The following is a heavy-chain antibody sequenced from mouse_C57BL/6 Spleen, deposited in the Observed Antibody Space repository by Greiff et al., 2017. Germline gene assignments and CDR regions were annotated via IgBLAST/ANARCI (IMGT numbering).Heavy chain of an antibody. Sequence: VQLQQSGPELVKPGASVKISCKASGYAFSSSWMNWVKQRPGKGLEWIGRIYPGDGDTNYNGKFKGKATLTADKSSSTAYMQLSSLTSEDSAVYFCAYDYDPYAMDYWGKGTSVTVSS. J-gene: IGHJ4*01. V-gene: IGHV1-82*01. CDR1: GYAFSSSW. CDR2: IYPGDGDT. D-gene: IGHD2-4*01. CDR3: AYDYDPYAMDY.